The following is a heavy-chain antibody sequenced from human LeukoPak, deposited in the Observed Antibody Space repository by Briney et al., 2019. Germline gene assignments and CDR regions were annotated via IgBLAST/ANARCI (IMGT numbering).Heavy chain of an antibody. CDR2: IWYDGSNK. D-gene: IGHD3-22*01. J-gene: IGHJ4*02. CDR3: ARGNYYDSSGYPAGY. V-gene: IGHV3-33*01. Sequence: GGSLRLSCAASGFTFSSYGMHWVRQAPGKGLEWVAVIWYDGSNKYYADSVKGRFTISGDNSKNTLYLQMNSLRAEDTAVYYCARGNYYDSSGYPAGYWGQGTLVTVSS. CDR1: GFTFSSYG.